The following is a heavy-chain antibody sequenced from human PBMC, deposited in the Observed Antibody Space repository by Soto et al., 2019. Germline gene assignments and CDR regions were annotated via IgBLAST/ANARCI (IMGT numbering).Heavy chain of an antibody. V-gene: IGHV4-4*07. D-gene: IGHD1-20*01. CDR3: AGSITGTDLDYYYGMDV. CDR2: IYTSGST. J-gene: IGHJ6*02. CDR1: GGSISSYY. Sequence: PSETLSLTCTVSGGSISSYYWSWIRQPAGKGLEWIGRIYTSGSTNYNPSLKSRVTMSVDTSKNQFSLKLSSVTAADTAAYYCAGSITGTDLDYYYGMDVWGQGTTVTVSS.